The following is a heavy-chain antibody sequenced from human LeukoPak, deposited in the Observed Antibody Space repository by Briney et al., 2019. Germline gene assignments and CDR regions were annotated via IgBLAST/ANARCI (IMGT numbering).Heavy chain of an antibody. Sequence: GGSLRLSCAASGFTFSNYAMNWVRQAPGKGLEWVSGISGSGGSTYYADSVKGWFTISRDNSKNTLYLQMISLRAEDTAVYYCARVLGDISSSLYFDYWGQGTLVTVSS. CDR2: ISGSGGST. D-gene: IGHD6-13*01. J-gene: IGHJ4*02. CDR1: GFTFSNYA. CDR3: ARVLGDISSSLYFDY. V-gene: IGHV3-23*01.